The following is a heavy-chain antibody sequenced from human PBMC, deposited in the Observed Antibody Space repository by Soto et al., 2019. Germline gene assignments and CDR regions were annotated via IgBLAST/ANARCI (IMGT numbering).Heavy chain of an antibody. V-gene: IGHV4-59*01. J-gene: IGHJ6*03. CDR2: IYYSGST. Sequence: SETLSLTCTVSGGSLSSYYWSWIRQPPGKGLEWIGYIYYSGSTNYNPSLKSRVTISVDTSKNQFSLKLSSVTAADTAVYYCAKATDFGPLADYYYMDFWGKGTTVTVSS. D-gene: IGHD3-3*01. CDR1: GGSLSSYY. CDR3: AKATDFGPLADYYYMDF.